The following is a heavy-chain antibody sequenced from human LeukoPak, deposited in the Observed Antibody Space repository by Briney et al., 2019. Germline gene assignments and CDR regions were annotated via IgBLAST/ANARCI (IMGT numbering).Heavy chain of an antibody. CDR2: IYSGGST. D-gene: IGHD1-7*01. CDR1: RFTVSSNY. J-gene: IGHJ5*02. Sequence: GGSLRLSCAASRFTVSSNYMSWVSQAPGKGLEWVSVIYSGGSTYYADSVKGRFTISRDNSKNTLYLQMNSLRAEDTAVYYCARGGFDWNYGGRWFDPWGQGTQVTVSS. V-gene: IGHV3-66*02. CDR3: ARGGFDWNYGGRWFDP.